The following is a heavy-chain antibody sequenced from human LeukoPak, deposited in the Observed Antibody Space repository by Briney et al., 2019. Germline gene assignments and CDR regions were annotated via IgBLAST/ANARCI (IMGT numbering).Heavy chain of an antibody. CDR1: GGSISSYY. Sequence: SETLPLTCTVSGGSISSYYWSWIRQPPGKGLEWIGYIYYSGSTNYNPSLKSRVTISVDTSKNQFSLKLSSVTAADTAVYYCFTDVYDILTGHDYWGQGTLVTVSS. CDR3: FTDVYDILTGHDY. D-gene: IGHD3-9*01. CDR2: IYYSGST. J-gene: IGHJ4*02. V-gene: IGHV4-59*08.